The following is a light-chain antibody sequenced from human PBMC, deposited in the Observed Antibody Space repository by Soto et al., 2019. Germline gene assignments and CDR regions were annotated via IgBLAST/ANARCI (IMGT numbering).Light chain of an antibody. Sequence: DLQMTQSPSSLSASVGDRVTITCRASKGISNYLAWYQQKPGKVPKLLIYAASTFQSGVPSRFSGSGSGTDCTLTISSLQPEDVATYYGQEYNSASRTFGGGNKVEIK. CDR2: AAS. CDR1: KGISNY. V-gene: IGKV1-27*01. J-gene: IGKJ4*01. CDR3: QEYNSASRT.